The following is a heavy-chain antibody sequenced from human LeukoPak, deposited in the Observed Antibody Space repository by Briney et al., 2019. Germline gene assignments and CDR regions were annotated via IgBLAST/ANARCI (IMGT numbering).Heavy chain of an antibody. V-gene: IGHV4-4*07. J-gene: IGHJ4*02. CDR3: ARRSGDYYDSSTYYYDY. Sequence: SSETLSLTCTVSGGSISSYYWSWIRQPAGKGLEWIGRIYTSGSTNYNPSLKSRVTMSVDTSKNQFSLKLSSVTAADTAVYYCARRSGDYYDSSTYYYDYWGQGTLVTVSS. CDR1: GGSISSYY. D-gene: IGHD3-22*01. CDR2: IYTSGST.